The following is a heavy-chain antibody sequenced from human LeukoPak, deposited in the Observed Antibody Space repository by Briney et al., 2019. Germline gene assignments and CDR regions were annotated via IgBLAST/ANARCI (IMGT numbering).Heavy chain of an antibody. CDR1: GASINNNF. V-gene: IGHV4-59*08. Sequence: SQTLSLTCTVSGASINNNFWTWIRQPPGKGLEWIGYIYYSGSTNYNPSLKSRVTISVDTSKNQFSLKLSSVTAADTAVYYCARLSYYYDSSGYYYFDYWGQGTLVTVSS. J-gene: IGHJ4*02. CDR3: ARLSYYYDSSGYYYFDY. CDR2: IYYSGST. D-gene: IGHD3-22*01.